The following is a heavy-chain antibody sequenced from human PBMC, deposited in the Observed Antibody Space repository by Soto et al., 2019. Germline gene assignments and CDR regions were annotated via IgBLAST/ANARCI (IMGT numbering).Heavy chain of an antibody. J-gene: IGHJ4*02. Sequence: GGSLRLSCAASGFTFSSYGMHWVRQAPGKGLEWVAVISYDGSNKYYADSVKGRFTISRDNSKNTLYLQMNGLRAEDTAVYYCAKGRRSTVTTRDYFDYWGQGTLVTVSS. CDR1: GFTFSSYG. D-gene: IGHD4-17*01. CDR2: ISYDGSNK. V-gene: IGHV3-30*18. CDR3: AKGRRSTVTTRDYFDY.